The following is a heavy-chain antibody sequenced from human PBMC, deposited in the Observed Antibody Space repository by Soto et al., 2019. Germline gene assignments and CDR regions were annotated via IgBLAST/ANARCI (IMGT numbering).Heavy chain of an antibody. V-gene: IGHV5-10-1*01. CDR3: ARPSGAGYYGSGMDV. CDR2: IDPSDSYT. J-gene: IGHJ6*02. D-gene: IGHD3-10*01. CDR1: GYRFPSYW. Sequence: PXDSLKIYCQCSGYRFPSYWFSVVLKMPGKGLEWMGRIDPSDSYTNYSPSFQGHVTISADKSISTAYLQWSSLKASDTAMYYCARPSGAGYYGSGMDVWGQGTTVTVSS.